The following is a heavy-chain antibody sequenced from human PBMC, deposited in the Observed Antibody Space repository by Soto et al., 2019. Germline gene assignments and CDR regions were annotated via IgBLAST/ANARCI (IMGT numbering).Heavy chain of an antibody. CDR2: IYPGDSDT. V-gene: IGHV5-51*01. CDR3: ARRQGGYCSSTACMGWFDP. J-gene: IGHJ5*02. D-gene: IGHD2-2*01. Sequence: LKISCKGSGYSFTSYWIAWVRQMPGKGLEWMGIIYPGDSDTRYSPSFQGQVTISADKSISTAYLQWSSLKASDTAMYYCARRQGGYCSSTACMGWFDPWGQGTLVTVSS. CDR1: GYSFTSYW.